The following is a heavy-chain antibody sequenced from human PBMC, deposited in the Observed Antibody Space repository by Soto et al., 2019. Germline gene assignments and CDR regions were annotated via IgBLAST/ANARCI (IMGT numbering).Heavy chain of an antibody. J-gene: IGHJ4*02. D-gene: IGHD3-22*01. CDR2: IVVGSGNT. CDR3: AAEANYYDSSGYDY. V-gene: IGHV1-58*01. CDR1: GFTFTSSA. Sequence: QMQLVQSGPEVKKPGTSVKVSCKASGFTFTSSAVQWVRQARGQRLEWIGWIVVGSGNTNYAQKFQERVTITRDMSTSTAYMELSSLRSEDTAVYYCAAEANYYDSSGYDYRGQGTLVTVSS.